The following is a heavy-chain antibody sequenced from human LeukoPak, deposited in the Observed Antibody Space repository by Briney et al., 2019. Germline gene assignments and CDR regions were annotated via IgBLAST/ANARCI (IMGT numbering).Heavy chain of an antibody. CDR2: IRYDGSNK. J-gene: IGHJ4*02. Sequence: GGSLRLSCAASGFTFSSYGMHWVRQAPGKGLEWVAFIRYDGSNKYYADSVKGRFTISRDNSKNTLYLQMNSLRAEDTAVYYCAKDLREGSGSYYFPDYWGQGTLVTVSS. CDR3: AKDLREGSGSYYFPDY. D-gene: IGHD3-10*01. CDR1: GFTFSSYG. V-gene: IGHV3-30*02.